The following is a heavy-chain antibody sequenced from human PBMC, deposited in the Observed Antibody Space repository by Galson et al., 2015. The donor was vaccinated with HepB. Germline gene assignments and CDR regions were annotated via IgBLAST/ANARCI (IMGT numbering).Heavy chain of an antibody. CDR2: ISDSGGDT. D-gene: IGHD2-15*01. J-gene: IGHJ4*02. CDR1: GFTFSNSV. V-gene: IGHV3-23*01. Sequence: SLRLSCAASGFTFSNSVMSWVRQAPGKGLEWVSTISDSGGDTYYADSVKGRFTISRDNSKDTLYLQMYSLRAEDTAVYYCAKYCRGGTCYGYYFDYWGQGTLVTVSS. CDR3: AKYCRGGTCYGYYFDY.